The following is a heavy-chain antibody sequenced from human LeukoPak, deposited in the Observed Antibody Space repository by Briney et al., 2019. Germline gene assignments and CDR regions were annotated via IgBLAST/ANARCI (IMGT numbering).Heavy chain of an antibody. Sequence: SVKVSCKASGGSFSNYAISWVRRAPGQGLEWMGGIVPILSTTIYAQKFQGRVTMTEDTSTDTAYMKLSSLRSEDTAVYYCATLPRGPPMDYWGQGALVTVSS. CDR2: IVPILSTT. D-gene: IGHD2-2*01. J-gene: IGHJ4*02. V-gene: IGHV1-69*06. CDR3: ATLPRGPPMDY. CDR1: GGSFSNYA.